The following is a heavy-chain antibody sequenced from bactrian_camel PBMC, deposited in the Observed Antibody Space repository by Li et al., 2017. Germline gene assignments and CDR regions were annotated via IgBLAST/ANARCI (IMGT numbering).Heavy chain of an antibody. Sequence: VQLVESGGGLVQPGESLSLSCAASGFSFSSYWMYWVRQAPGKGLKWVATIKNSGTETTYYTDSVKGRFTISRDNAKNTVSLQMNNLKPDDTAVYYCATEALGGSRFSSFYYGMDYWGEGTQVTVS. D-gene: IGHD2*01. CDR1: GFSFSSYW. V-gene: IGHV3S1*01. CDR2: IKNSGTETT. J-gene: IGHJ7*01.